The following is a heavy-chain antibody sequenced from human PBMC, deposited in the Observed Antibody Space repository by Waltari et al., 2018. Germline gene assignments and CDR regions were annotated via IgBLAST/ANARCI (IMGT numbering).Heavy chain of an antibody. CDR3: ARVLGTPSVAGTDANWFDP. CDR2: INPNSGGT. Sequence: QVQLVQSGAEVKKPGASVKVSCKASGYTFTGYYMHWVRQAPGQGLEWMGRINPNSGGTNYAQKFQGRVTMTRDTSISTAYMELSRLRSDDTAVYYCARVLGTPSVAGTDANWFDPWGQGTLVTVSS. D-gene: IGHD6-19*01. J-gene: IGHJ5*02. V-gene: IGHV1-2*06. CDR1: GYTFTGYY.